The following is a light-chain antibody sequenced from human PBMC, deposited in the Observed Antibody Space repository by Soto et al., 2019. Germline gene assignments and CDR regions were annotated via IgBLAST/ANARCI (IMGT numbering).Light chain of an antibody. CDR2: EVN. Sequence: QSVLTQPPSASGSPGQSVTISCTGTXSDVGGYNYVSWYQQHPGKAPKLMIYEVNKRTSGVPNRFSGSKSANTASLTVSGRQAEDEADYYCSSYAASNNYVFGTGTKLTVL. CDR3: SSYAASNNYV. CDR1: XSDVGGYNY. V-gene: IGLV2-8*01. J-gene: IGLJ1*01.